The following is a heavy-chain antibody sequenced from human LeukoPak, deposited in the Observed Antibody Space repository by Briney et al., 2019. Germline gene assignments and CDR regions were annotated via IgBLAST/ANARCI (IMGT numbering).Heavy chain of an antibody. CDR3: ARYLGYCSSTSCRNWFDP. CDR1: GGSFSGYY. CDR2: INHSGST. Sequence: KPSETLSLTCAVYGGSFSGYYWSWIRQPPGKGLEWIGEINHSGSTNYNPSLKSRVTISVDTSKNQFSLKLSSVTAADTAVYYCARYLGYCSSTSCRNWFDPWGQGTLVTVSS. D-gene: IGHD2-2*01. V-gene: IGHV4-34*01. J-gene: IGHJ5*02.